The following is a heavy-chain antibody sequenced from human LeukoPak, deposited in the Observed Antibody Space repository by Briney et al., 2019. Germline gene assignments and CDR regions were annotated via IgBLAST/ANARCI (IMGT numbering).Heavy chain of an antibody. CDR1: GFTFSSYA. CDR3: ARETRRDGPNSAVDY. Sequence: GGSLRLSCAASGFTFSSYAIHWVRQAPGKWLEWVAIISSDGSNTFYADSVKGRFTISRDNSKNTLYLQMNSLRAEDTAVYYCARETRRDGPNSAVDYWGQGTLVTVSS. CDR2: ISSDGSNT. D-gene: IGHD5-24*01. J-gene: IGHJ4*02. V-gene: IGHV3-30*14.